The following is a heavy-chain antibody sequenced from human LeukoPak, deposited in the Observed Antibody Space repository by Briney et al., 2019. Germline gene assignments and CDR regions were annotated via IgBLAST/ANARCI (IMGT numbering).Heavy chain of an antibody. CDR1: GGTISYNY. J-gene: IGHJ4*02. CDR3: ARGRDSGWSYFDY. D-gene: IGHD6-19*01. CDR2: IYYSET. V-gene: IGHV4-59*01. Sequence: SETLSLTCTVPGGTISYNYWSWIRHPPGKGLEWIGYIYYSETKYNPSLKSRVTISLDMSENQFSLKLTSVTAADTAVYFCARGRDSGWSYFDYWGQGTLVSVSS.